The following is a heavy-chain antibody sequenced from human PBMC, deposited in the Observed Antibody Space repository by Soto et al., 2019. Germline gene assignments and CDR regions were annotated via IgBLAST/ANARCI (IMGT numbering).Heavy chain of an antibody. J-gene: IGHJ4*02. CDR1: GFTFSSYA. V-gene: IGHV3-30-3*01. D-gene: IGHD2-15*01. CDR3: ARVPSSSGRAHFDY. Sequence: TGGSLRLSCAASGFTFSSYAMHWVRQAPGKGLEWVAVISYDGSNKYYADSVKGRFTISRDNSKNTLYLQMNSLRAEDTAVYYCARVPSSSGRAHFDYWGQGTVVTVSS. CDR2: ISYDGSNK.